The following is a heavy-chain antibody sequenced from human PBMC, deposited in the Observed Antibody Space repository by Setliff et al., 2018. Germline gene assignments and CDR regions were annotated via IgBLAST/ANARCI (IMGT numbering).Heavy chain of an antibody. CDR3: AKEHVVISYVSNTHQHYGMDV. Sequence: LSLTCTVSGASLRSGSYYWSWIRQPAGKGLEWIGRIYTSGATTYSPSLKSRVSISADTSKNLLSLTLKSVAAADTAVYYCAKEHVVISYVSNTHQHYGMDVWGQGTTVTVSS. CDR1: GASLRSGSYY. CDR2: IYTSGAT. J-gene: IGHJ6*02. V-gene: IGHV4-61*02. D-gene: IGHD2-21*01.